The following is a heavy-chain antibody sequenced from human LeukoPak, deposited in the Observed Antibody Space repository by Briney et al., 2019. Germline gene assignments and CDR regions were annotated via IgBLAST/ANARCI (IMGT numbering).Heavy chain of an antibody. J-gene: IGHJ4*02. CDR2: FDPEDGET. D-gene: IGHD3-22*01. Sequence: ASVKVSCKVSGYTLTELSMHWVRQAPGKGLEWMGGFDPEDGETVYAQKLQGRVTMTTDTSTSTAYMELRSLRSDDTAVYYCARDADSSGYYPLDYWGQGTLVTVSS. CDR1: GYTLTELS. CDR3: ARDADSSGYYPLDY. V-gene: IGHV1-24*01.